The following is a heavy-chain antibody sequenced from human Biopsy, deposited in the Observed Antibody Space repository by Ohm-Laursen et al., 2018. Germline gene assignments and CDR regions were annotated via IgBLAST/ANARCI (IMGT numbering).Heavy chain of an antibody. CDR3: ARATNSTGWPYYYFYGMDV. D-gene: IGHD2/OR15-2a*01. CDR1: GESFNGYY. V-gene: IGHV4-34*01. CDR2: INHSGRT. J-gene: IGHJ6*02. Sequence: GTLSLTWAVYGESFNGYYWSWIRQTPGQGLEWIGEINHSGRTNYNPSLKSRVTISVDTSKNQFSLKVRSVTAADTAVYYCARATNSTGWPYYYFYGMDVWGQGTTVTVSS.